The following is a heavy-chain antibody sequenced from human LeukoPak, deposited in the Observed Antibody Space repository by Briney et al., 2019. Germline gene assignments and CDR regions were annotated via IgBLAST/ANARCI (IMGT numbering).Heavy chain of an antibody. V-gene: IGHV1-2*02. CDR2: INPNSGGT. D-gene: IGHD5-12*01. Sequence: ASVKVSCKASGYTFTGYYMHWVRQAPGQGLEWIGWINPNSGGTNYAQKFQGRVTMTRDTSISTAYMELSRLRSDDTAVYYCARGYSGYDPLFDYWGQGTLVTVSS. J-gene: IGHJ4*02. CDR1: GYTFTGYY. CDR3: ARGYSGYDPLFDY.